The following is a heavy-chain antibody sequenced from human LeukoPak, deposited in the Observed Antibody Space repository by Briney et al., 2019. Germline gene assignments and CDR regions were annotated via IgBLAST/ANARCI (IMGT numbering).Heavy chain of an antibody. CDR1: GFTSSSYG. V-gene: IGHV3-33*01. CDR2: IWYDGSNK. J-gene: IGHJ6*02. CDR3: ARGPFPYYGMDV. Sequence: PGGSLRLSCAASGFTSSSYGMHWVRQAPGKGLEWVAVIWYDGSNKYYADSVKGRFTISRDNSKNTLYLQMNSLRAEDTAVYYCARGPFPYYGMDVWGQGTTVTVSS.